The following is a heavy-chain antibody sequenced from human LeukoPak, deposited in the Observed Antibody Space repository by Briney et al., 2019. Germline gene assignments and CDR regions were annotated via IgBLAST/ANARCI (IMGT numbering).Heavy chain of an antibody. CDR3: ARELYYYDSSGYRLDAFDI. Sequence: GSLRLSCAVSGFTFSSYWMNWVRQAPGKGLEWIGRIYTSGSTNYNPSLKSRVTISVDTSKNQFSLKLSSVTAADTAVYYCARELYYYDSSGYRLDAFDIWGQGTMVTVSS. CDR1: GFTFSSYW. J-gene: IGHJ3*02. D-gene: IGHD3-22*01. CDR2: IYTSGST. V-gene: IGHV4-4*08.